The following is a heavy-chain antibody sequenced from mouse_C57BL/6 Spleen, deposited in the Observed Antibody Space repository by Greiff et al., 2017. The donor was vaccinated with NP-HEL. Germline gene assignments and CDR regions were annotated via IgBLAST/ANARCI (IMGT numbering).Heavy chain of an antibody. J-gene: IGHJ3*01. Sequence: QVQLQQPGTELVKPGASVKLSCKASGYTFTSYWMHWVKQRPGQGLEWIGNINPSNGGTNYNEKFKSKATLTVDKSSSTAYRQLSSLTSEDSAVYYCAREDGSGFLWFAYWGQGTLVTVSA. CDR3: AREDGSGFLWFAY. CDR1: GYTFTSYW. D-gene: IGHD3-2*02. CDR2: INPSNGGT. V-gene: IGHV1-53*01.